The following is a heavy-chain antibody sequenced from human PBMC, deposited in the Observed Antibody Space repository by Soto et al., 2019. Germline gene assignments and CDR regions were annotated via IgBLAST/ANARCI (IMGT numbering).Heavy chain of an antibody. V-gene: IGHV3-23*01. CDR3: AKYLKYYDSSGYYSNWFDP. CDR1: GFTFSSYA. J-gene: IGHJ5*02. D-gene: IGHD3-22*01. CDR2: ISGSGGST. Sequence: VGSLRLSCAASGFTFSSYAMSWVRQAPGKGLEWVSAISGSGGSTYYADSVKGRFTISRDNSKNTLYLQMNSLRAEDTAVYYCAKYLKYYDSSGYYSNWFDPWGQGTLVTVSS.